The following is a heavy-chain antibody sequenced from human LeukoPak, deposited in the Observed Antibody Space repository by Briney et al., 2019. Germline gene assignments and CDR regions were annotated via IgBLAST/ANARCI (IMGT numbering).Heavy chain of an antibody. CDR1: GGSISSYY. J-gene: IGHJ5*02. V-gene: IGHV4-59*01. D-gene: IGHD3-22*01. CDR2: IYYSGST. CDR3: ARVGSRYYDSSGYYSNWFDP. Sequence: SETLSLTCTVSGGSISSYYWSWIRQPPGKGLEWIGYIYYSGSTNYNPSLKSRVTISVDTSKNQFSLELISVTAADTAVYYCARVGSRYYDSSGYYSNWFDPWGQGTLVTVSS.